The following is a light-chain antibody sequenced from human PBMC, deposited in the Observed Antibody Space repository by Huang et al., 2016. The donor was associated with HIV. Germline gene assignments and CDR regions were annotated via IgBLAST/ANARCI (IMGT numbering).Light chain of an antibody. CDR2: SAS. J-gene: IGKJ4*01. V-gene: IGKV3-15*01. Sequence: IGMTQSPATLSVSPGARATLPCSVGQSISTNLAWYQQKPGQAPRLLNNSASTRATGMPGRFRGRGSGTVFTLTISSLQSEDSAVYYCQQYNNWPSTFGGGTKVEIK. CDR3: QQYNNWPST. CDR1: QSISTN.